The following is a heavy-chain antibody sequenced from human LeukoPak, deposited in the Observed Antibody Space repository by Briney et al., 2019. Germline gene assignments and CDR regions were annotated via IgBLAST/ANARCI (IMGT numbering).Heavy chain of an antibody. J-gene: IGHJ4*02. D-gene: IGHD5-12*01. CDR2: IKSKTDGGTT. CDR1: GFTFSNAW. CDR3: TTLLDIVAMSFDY. Sequence: GGSLRLSCAASGFTFSNAWMSWVRQAPGKGLEWVGRIKSKTDGGTTDYAAPVKGRFTISRDDSKNTLYLQMNSLKTEDTAVYYCTTLLDIVAMSFDYWGQGTLVTVSS. V-gene: IGHV3-15*01.